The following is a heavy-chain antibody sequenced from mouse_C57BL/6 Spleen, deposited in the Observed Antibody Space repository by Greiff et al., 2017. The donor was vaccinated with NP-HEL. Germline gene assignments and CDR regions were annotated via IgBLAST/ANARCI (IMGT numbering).Heavy chain of an antibody. CDR2: ISSGGDYI. Sequence: DVKLVESGEGLVKPGGSLKLSCAASGFTFSSYAMSWVRQTPEKRLEWVAYISSGGDYIYYADTVQGRFTISRDNARNTLYLQMSSLKSEDTAMYYCTREGPNYYGSSTYAMDYWGQGTSVTVSS. CDR1: GFTFSSYA. D-gene: IGHD1-1*01. V-gene: IGHV5-9-1*02. CDR3: TREGPNYYGSSTYAMDY. J-gene: IGHJ4*01.